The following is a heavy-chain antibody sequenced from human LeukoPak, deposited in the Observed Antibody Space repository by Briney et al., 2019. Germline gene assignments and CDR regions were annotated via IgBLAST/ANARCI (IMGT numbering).Heavy chain of an antibody. CDR1: GFTVSSNY. J-gene: IGHJ4*02. D-gene: IGHD6-19*01. CDR2: IYSGGST. CDR3: ARDDRWAVAGWGI. Sequence: PGGSLRLSCAASGFTVSSNYMSWVRQAPGKGLEWVSVIYSGGSTYYADSVKGRFTISRDNSKNTLYLQMNSLRAEDTAVYYCARDDRWAVAGWGIWGQGTLVTVSS. V-gene: IGHV3-66*01.